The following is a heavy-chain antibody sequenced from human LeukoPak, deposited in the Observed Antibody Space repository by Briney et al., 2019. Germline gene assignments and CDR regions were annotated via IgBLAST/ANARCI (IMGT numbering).Heavy chain of an antibody. D-gene: IGHD3-10*01. Sequence: SETLSLTCTVSGGSISSYYWSWIRQPPGKGLEWIGYIYYSGSTYYNPSLKSRVTISVDTSKNQFSLKLSSVTAADTAVYYCARHADYYGSGSYPDYWGQGTLVTVSS. V-gene: IGHV4-59*04. CDR1: GGSISSYY. J-gene: IGHJ4*02. CDR2: IYYSGST. CDR3: ARHADYYGSGSYPDY.